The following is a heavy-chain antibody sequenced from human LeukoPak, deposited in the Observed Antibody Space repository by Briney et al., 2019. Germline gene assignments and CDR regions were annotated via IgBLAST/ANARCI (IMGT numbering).Heavy chain of an antibody. D-gene: IGHD4-17*01. J-gene: IGHJ4*02. V-gene: IGHV3-48*03. CDR1: GFTFSSYE. CDR2: ISSSGSTI. Sequence: GGSLRLSCAASGFTFSSYEMNWVRQAPGKGLEWVSYISSSGSTIYYADSVEGRFTISRDNAKNSLYLQMNSLRAEDTAVYYCASVLYGDYLSGFDYWDQGTLVTVSS. CDR3: ASVLYGDYLSGFDY.